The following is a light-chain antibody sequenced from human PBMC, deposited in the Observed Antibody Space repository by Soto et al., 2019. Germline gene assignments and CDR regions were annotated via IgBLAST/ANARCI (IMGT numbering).Light chain of an antibody. J-gene: IGKJ4*01. V-gene: IGKV1-12*01. Sequence: DIQMTQSPSSVSASVGDRVIITCRASQNINRWLAWYQQKPGKAPQLLIYATSTLHSGVPSRFSGSGSGTDFTLTVSSLQPEDFATYYCLQANSFPHTLGGGTRVEIK. CDR3: LQANSFPHT. CDR2: ATS. CDR1: QNINRW.